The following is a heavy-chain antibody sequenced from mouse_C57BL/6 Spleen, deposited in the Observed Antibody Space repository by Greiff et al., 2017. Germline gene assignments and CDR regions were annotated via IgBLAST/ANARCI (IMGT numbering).Heavy chain of an antibody. CDR3: ARQYDYDEFAY. CDR2: IDPSDSET. V-gene: IGHV1-52*01. CDR1: GYTFTSYW. D-gene: IGHD2-4*01. Sequence: QVQLQQPGAELVRPGSSVKLSCKASGYTFTSYWMHWVKQRPIQGLEWIGNIDPSDSETHYNQKFKDKATLTVDKSSSTAYMQLSSLTSEDSAVYYCARQYDYDEFAYWGQGTLVTVSA. J-gene: IGHJ3*01.